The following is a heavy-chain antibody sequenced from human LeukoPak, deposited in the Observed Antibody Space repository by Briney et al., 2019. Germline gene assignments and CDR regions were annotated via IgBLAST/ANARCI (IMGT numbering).Heavy chain of an antibody. CDR2: ISSSSSYV. CDR1: GFTFSSYS. J-gene: IGHJ6*02. Sequence: GRSLRLSCAASGFTFSSYSMNWVRQAPGKGLEWVSSISSSSSYVYYADSVKGRFTISRDNAKNSLYLQMNSLRAEDTAVYYCARDTTVDVYYYYGMDVWGQGTTVTVSS. CDR3: ARDTTVDVYYYYGMDV. D-gene: IGHD4-17*01. V-gene: IGHV3-21*01.